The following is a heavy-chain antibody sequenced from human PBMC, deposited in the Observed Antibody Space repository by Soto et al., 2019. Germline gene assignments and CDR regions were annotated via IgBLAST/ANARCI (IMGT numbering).Heavy chain of an antibody. V-gene: IGHV3-23*01. D-gene: IGHD6-6*01. CDR3: AKRSSSSTFDY. Sequence: EVQLLESGGGLVQPGESLRLSCAASGFTFSSYAMSWVRQAPGKGLEWVSVISGSDDSTYYADSVKGRFTTSRDNSKNTLYLQMNSLRVEDTAVYYCAKRSSSSTFDYWGQGTLVTVSS. CDR1: GFTFSSYA. J-gene: IGHJ4*02. CDR2: ISGSDDST.